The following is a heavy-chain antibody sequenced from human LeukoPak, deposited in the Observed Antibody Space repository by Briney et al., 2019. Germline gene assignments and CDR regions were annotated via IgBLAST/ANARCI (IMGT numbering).Heavy chain of an antibody. Sequence: GGSLRLSCAASGFTFSSYAMHWVRQAPGKGLEWVAVISYDGSNKYYADSVKGRFTISRDNSKNTLYLQMNSLRAEDTAVYYCARDPGGTVAAHGNVPWGQGTLVTVSS. D-gene: IGHD6-19*01. CDR1: GFTFSSYA. CDR2: ISYDGSNK. CDR3: ARDPGGTVAAHGNVP. V-gene: IGHV3-30*04. J-gene: IGHJ4*02.